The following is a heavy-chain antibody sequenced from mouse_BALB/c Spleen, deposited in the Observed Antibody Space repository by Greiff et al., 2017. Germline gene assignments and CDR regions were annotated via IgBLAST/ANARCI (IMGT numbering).Heavy chain of an antibody. CDR1: AYSITSGDS. J-gene: IGHJ3*01. CDR3: ARWRDRAY. Sequence: EVQRQQSGPDRVKPSQSRSLTCTVTAYSITSGDSWHWIRQFPGNKLEWMGYIHYSGSINYIPSPRSRISITRDTSKKQSFLQLDSVTTEDTATYDCARWRDRAYWGQGTLVTVSA. D-gene: IGHD3-3*01. V-gene: IGHV3-1*02. CDR2: IHYSGSI.